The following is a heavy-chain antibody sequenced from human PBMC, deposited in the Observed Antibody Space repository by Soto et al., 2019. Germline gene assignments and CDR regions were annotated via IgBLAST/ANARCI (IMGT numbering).Heavy chain of an antibody. Sequence: EVQLVESGGGLVKPGGSLRLSCAASGFTFSSYSMNWVRQAPGKGLEWVSSISSSSYIYYADSVKGRFTISRDNAKNSLYLQMNSLRAEDTAVYYCAREAAGIGYYFDYWGQGTLVTVSS. J-gene: IGHJ4*02. CDR2: ISSSSYI. CDR1: GFTFSSYS. CDR3: AREAAGIGYYFDY. V-gene: IGHV3-21*01. D-gene: IGHD6-13*01.